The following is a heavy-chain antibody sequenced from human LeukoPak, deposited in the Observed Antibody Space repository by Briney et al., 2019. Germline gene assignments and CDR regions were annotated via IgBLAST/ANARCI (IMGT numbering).Heavy chain of an antibody. Sequence: ASVKVSCKASGYTFTSYGISWVRQAPGQGLEWMGWISAYNGNTNYAQKLQGRVTMTTDTSTSTAYMELRSLRSEDTAVYYCARAYTYGPPSDYWVQGTLVTVSS. CDR3: ARAYTYGPPSDY. V-gene: IGHV1-18*01. CDR1: GYTFTSYG. J-gene: IGHJ4*02. CDR2: ISAYNGNT. D-gene: IGHD5-18*01.